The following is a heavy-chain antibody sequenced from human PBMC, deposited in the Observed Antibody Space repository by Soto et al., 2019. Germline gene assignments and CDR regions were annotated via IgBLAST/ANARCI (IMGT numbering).Heavy chain of an antibody. Sequence: ASVKVSCKASGYAFTTHAMHWVRQAPGQSLEWMGWINAGNGNTKYSQKFQGRVTITRDTSASTAYMEVSSLRSEDTAVYYCARDFDSSGYYFPLVNYYGMDVWGQGTTVTVSS. CDR1: GYAFTTHA. CDR3: ARDFDSSGYYFPLVNYYGMDV. CDR2: INAGNGNT. V-gene: IGHV1-3*01. D-gene: IGHD3-22*01. J-gene: IGHJ6*02.